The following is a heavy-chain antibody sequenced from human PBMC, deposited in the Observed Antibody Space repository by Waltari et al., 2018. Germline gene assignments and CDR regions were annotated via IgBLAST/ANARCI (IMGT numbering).Heavy chain of an antibody. D-gene: IGHD2-15*01. CDR2: IYTSGGT. V-gene: IGHV4-61*02. CDR3: ARETSLKWFLYWYFDL. CDR1: GGSISSGSYY. J-gene: IGHJ2*01. Sequence: QVQLQESGPGLVKPSQTLSLTCTVSGGSISSGSYYWSWIRQPAGKGLEWIGRIYTSGGTNYIPSLKSRVTISVDTSKNQFSLKLSSVTAADTAVYYCARETSLKWFLYWYFDLWGRGTLVTVSS.